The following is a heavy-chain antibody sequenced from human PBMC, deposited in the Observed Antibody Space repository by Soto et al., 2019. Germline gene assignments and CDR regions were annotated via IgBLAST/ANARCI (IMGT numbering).Heavy chain of an antibody. D-gene: IGHD7-27*01. CDR1: GGSSNTYY. Sequence: TSETLSLTCTVSGGSSNTYYWSWIRQPPGKGLEWIGYISDSGSTSYNPTLKSRVTISVDRSKNQFSLKLSSVTAADTAVYYCARVPGPWGQGTLVTSPQ. V-gene: IGHV4-59*12. CDR3: ARVPGP. J-gene: IGHJ5*02. CDR2: ISDSGST.